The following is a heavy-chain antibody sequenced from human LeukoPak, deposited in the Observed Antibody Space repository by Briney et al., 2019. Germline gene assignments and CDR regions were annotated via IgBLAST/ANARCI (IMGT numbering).Heavy chain of an antibody. V-gene: IGHV4-59*01. J-gene: IGHJ4*02. CDR2: IYYSGST. D-gene: IGHD4-11*01. CDR3: ARDVGVTIFDY. CDR1: GGSISSYY. Sequence: SETLSLTCTVSGGSISSYYWTWIRQPPGKGLEWIGYIYYSGSTNYNPSLKSRVSISVDTSKNQFSLRLSSVTAADTAVYYCARDVGVTIFDYWGQGTLVTVSS.